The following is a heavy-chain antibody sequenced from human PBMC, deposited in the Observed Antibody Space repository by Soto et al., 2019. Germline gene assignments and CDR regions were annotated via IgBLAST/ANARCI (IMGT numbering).Heavy chain of an antibody. D-gene: IGHD3-22*01. CDR1: GGTFSSYA. V-gene: IGHV1-69*12. CDR3: ARDRGPSSGYYPDWFDP. CDR2: IIPIFGTA. J-gene: IGHJ5*02. Sequence: QVQLVQSGAEVKKPGSSVKVSCKASGGTFSSYAISWVRQAPGQGLEWMGEIIPIFGTANYAQKFQGRVTIPADESTSTAYMELSSLRSEDTAVYYCARDRGPSSGYYPDWFDPWGLGTLVTVSS.